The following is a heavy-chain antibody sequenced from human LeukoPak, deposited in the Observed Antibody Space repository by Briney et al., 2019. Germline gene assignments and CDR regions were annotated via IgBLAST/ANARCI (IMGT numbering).Heavy chain of an antibody. J-gene: IGHJ5*02. Sequence: ASVTVSCKASGYTFTSYGISWVRQAPGQGLEWMGWISAYNGNTNYAQKLQGRVTMTTGTSTSTAYMELRSLRSDDTAVYYCARDRPQEQQLGNWFDPWGQGTLVTVSS. CDR1: GYTFTSYG. CDR2: ISAYNGNT. V-gene: IGHV1-18*01. D-gene: IGHD6-13*01. CDR3: ARDRPQEQQLGNWFDP.